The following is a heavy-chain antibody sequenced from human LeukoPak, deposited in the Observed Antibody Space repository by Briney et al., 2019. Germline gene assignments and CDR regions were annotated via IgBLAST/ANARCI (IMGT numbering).Heavy chain of an antibody. V-gene: IGHV3-30*02. D-gene: IGHD1-14*01. CDR3: ARGQTLTF. CDR2: IRSDGYHT. Sequence: GGSLRLSCGASGFVFDDYDMHWVRQAPGKGLEWVAFIRSDGYHTYYTDSVKGRFIITRDNFKNTLYLQMNSLRLEDMAVYYCARGQTLTFWGQGTLVTVSS. J-gene: IGHJ4*02. CDR1: GFVFDDYD.